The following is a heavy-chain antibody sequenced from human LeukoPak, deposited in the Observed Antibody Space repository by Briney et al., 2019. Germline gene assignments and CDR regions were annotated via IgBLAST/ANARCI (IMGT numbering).Heavy chain of an antibody. J-gene: IGHJ1*01. CDR2: ISSSGNTI. Sequence: PGGSLRLSCAGSGFTFSDYYMSWIRQAPGKGLEWVSYISSSGNTIYYADSVKGRFTISRDNAKTSLYLQMNSLRAEDTAVYYCARFLNYDYYDSSGYLADAFHHSGQGTLVTVSS. CDR3: ARFLNYDYYDSSGYLADAFHH. CDR1: GFTFSDYY. D-gene: IGHD3-22*01. V-gene: IGHV3-11*01.